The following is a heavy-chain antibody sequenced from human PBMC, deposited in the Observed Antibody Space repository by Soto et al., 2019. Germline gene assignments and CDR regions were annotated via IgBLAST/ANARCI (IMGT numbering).Heavy chain of an antibody. CDR3: TTVSGHPVGRWFGELAGYYYGMDV. J-gene: IGHJ6*02. CDR2: IKSKTDGGTT. V-gene: IGHV3-15*07. Sequence: GGSLRLSCAASGFTFSNAWMNWVRQAPGKGLEWVGRIKSKTDGGTTDYAAPVKGRFTISRDDSKNTLYLQMNSLKTEDTAVYYCTTVSGHPVGRWFGELAGYYYGMDVWGQGTTVTVSS. CDR1: GFTFSNAW. D-gene: IGHD3-10*01.